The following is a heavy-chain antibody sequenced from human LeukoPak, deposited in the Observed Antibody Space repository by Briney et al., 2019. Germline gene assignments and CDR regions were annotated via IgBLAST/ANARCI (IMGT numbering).Heavy chain of an antibody. V-gene: IGHV1-69*13. CDR1: GGTFSSYA. J-gene: IGHJ4*02. CDR3: ASLLHYYDSSGSGPPKDY. CDR2: IIPIFGTA. Sequence: RASVKVSCKASGGTFSSYAISWVRQAPGQGLEWMGGIIPIFGTANYAQKFQGRVTITADESTSTAYMELSSLRSEDTAVYYCASLLHYYDSSGSGPPKDYWGQGTLVTVSS. D-gene: IGHD3-22*01.